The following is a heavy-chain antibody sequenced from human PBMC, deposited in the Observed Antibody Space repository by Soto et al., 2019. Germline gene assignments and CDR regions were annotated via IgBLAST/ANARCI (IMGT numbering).Heavy chain of an antibody. CDR1: GFTFSSYA. J-gene: IGHJ4*02. V-gene: IGHV3-23*01. CDR2: ISGSGGST. D-gene: IGHD6-6*01. Sequence: GGSLRLSCAASGFTFSSYAMSWVRQAPGKGLEWVSAISGSGGSTYYADSVKGRFTISRDNSKNTLYLQMNSLRAEDTAVYYCAKDLISSSSFLPFGYWGQGTLVTVSS. CDR3: AKDLISSSSFLPFGY.